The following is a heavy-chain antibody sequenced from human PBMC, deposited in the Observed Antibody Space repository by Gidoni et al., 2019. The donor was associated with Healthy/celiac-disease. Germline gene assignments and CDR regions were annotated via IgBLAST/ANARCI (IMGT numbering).Heavy chain of an antibody. V-gene: IGHV3-33*01. Sequence: QVQLVESGGGVVQPGRSLRLSCAASGLTFSSYGMPWVRQAPGKGLEWVAVIWYDGSNKYYADSVKGRFTISRDNSKNTLYLQMNSLRAEDTAVYYCARPDRTYYYYYYMDVWGKGTTVTVSS. CDR3: ARPDRTYYYYYYMDV. CDR1: GLTFSSYG. CDR2: IWYDGSNK. D-gene: IGHD1-1*01. J-gene: IGHJ6*03.